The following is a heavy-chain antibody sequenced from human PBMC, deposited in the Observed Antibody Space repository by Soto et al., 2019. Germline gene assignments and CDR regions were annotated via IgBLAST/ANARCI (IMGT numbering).Heavy chain of an antibody. V-gene: IGHV3-30*03. Sequence: GGSLRLSCAASGFAFIGYGMHWVRQAPGKGLKWGALISYDGTNKHYEGSVKGRFTISRDNSKNTLYLQMNSLRTEDTAVYFCARDADLIYFDSWGQGTLVTVSS. D-gene: IGHD3-3*01. CDR2: ISYDGTNK. J-gene: IGHJ4*02. CDR1: GFAFIGYG. CDR3: ARDADLIYFDS.